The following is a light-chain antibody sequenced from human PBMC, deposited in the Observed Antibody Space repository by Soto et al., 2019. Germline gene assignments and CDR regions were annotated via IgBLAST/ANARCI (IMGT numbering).Light chain of an antibody. V-gene: IGKV1-27*01. CDR2: APS. CDR3: QDRSNWPLFT. CDR1: QDISNF. Sequence: DIQMTQSPSSLSASVGDRVTITCRASQDISNFLAWYQQKPGKVPELLIYAPSTLQSGVPSRFSGRGSGTDFTLTISSLQREDVATYYCQDRSNWPLFTFGRGTKVEIK. J-gene: IGKJ4*01.